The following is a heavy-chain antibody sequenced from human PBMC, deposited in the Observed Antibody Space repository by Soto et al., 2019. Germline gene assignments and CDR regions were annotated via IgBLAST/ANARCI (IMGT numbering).Heavy chain of an antibody. Sequence: GGSLRLSCAASGFTFSSYEMNWVRQAPGKGLEWVSSISSSSSFRNYADSVKGRFSISRDNDKNLVYLQMDSLRAEDTAVYYCARDPPLSVLVVVATDDFWGQGTLVTVPQ. D-gene: IGHD2-21*01. V-gene: IGHV3-21*01. CDR1: GFTFSSYE. CDR3: ARDPPLSVLVVVATDDF. J-gene: IGHJ4*02. CDR2: ISSSSSFR.